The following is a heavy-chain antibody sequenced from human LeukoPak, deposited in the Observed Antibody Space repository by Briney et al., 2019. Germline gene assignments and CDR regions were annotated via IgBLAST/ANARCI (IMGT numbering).Heavy chain of an antibody. V-gene: IGHV1-18*01. J-gene: IGHJ4*02. CDR3: ARTSKFLEWLLDFDY. Sequence: GASVKVSCKASGYTFTSYGISWVRQAPGQGLEWMGWISAYNGNTNYAQKLQGRVTMTTDTSTSTAYMELRSLRSDDTAVYYCARTSKFLEWLLDFDYWGQGTLVTVSS. CDR2: ISAYNGNT. CDR1: GYTFTSYG. D-gene: IGHD3-3*01.